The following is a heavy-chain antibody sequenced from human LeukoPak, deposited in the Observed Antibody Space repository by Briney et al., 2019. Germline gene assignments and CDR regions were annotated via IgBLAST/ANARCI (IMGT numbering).Heavy chain of an antibody. J-gene: IGHJ4*01. Sequence: GGSPRLSCAASGFTFSSYWMSWVRRAPGKGLEWIANINQNGNEKNYLDSMKGRLTISRGNANNLVFLQMNSLRIEDTAVYYCAGGPGFLIDCWGHGTLVTVSS. CDR2: INQNGNEK. CDR1: GFTFSSYW. D-gene: IGHD3-3*01. CDR3: AGGPGFLIDC. V-gene: IGHV3-7*01.